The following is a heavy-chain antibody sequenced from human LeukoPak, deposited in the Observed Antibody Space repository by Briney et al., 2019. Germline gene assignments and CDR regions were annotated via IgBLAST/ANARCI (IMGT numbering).Heavy chain of an antibody. V-gene: IGHV4-61*02. Sequence: MPSETLSLTCTVSGGSISSGSYYWSWIRQPAGKGLEWIGRIYTSGSTNYNPSLKSRVTISVGTSKNQFSLKLSSVTAADTAVYYCATQPGRYGSSSPVWGQGTLVTVSS. CDR2: IYTSGST. CDR3: ATQPGRYGSSSPV. J-gene: IGHJ4*02. CDR1: GGSISSGSYY. D-gene: IGHD6-6*01.